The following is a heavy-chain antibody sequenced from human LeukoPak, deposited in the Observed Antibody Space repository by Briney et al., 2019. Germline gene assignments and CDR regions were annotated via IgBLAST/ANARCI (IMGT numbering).Heavy chain of an antibody. CDR1: AFTFSMYW. CDR2: IKEDGSGK. V-gene: IGHV3-7*05. Sequence: GGSLRLSCSASAFTFSMYWMTWVRQAPGKGLEWVATIKEDGSGKYYVGSVRGRLTISRDNAENSLNLQMNSLTAEDTALYYCVRDGIRDIPGVITIRYDYWGQGTLVTVSS. CDR3: VRDGIRDIPGVITIRYDY. D-gene: IGHD3-10*01. J-gene: IGHJ4*02.